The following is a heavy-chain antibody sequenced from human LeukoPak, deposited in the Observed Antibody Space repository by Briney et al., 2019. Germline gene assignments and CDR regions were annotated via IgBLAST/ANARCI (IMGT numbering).Heavy chain of an antibody. J-gene: IGHJ5*02. CDR3: ARVEWLEYYYDSSGYHNWFDP. D-gene: IGHD3-22*01. Sequence: ASVKVSCKASGYTFTSYDINWVRQATGQGPEWMGWMNPNSGNTGYAQKFQGRVTMTRNTSISTAYMELSSLRSEDTAVYYCARVEWLEYYYDSSGYHNWFDPWGQGTLVTVSS. CDR2: MNPNSGNT. V-gene: IGHV1-8*01. CDR1: GYTFTSYD.